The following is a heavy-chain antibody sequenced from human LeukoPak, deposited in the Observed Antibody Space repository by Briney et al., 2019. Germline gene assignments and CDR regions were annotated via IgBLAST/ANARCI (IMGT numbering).Heavy chain of an antibody. J-gene: IGHJ3*02. CDR1: GYSFTSYW. D-gene: IGHD2-21*02. CDR2: IYPGDSDT. V-gene: IGHV5-51*01. Sequence: GESLKISRKGSGYSFTSYWIGLVRQIPGKGLEWMGIIYPGDSDTIYSPSYQGPVTISADKSISTAYLQWSILKGSDTAMYSCARHTMAPYCGGDCPPNDAFDIWGQGTMVTVSS. CDR3: ARHTMAPYCGGDCPPNDAFDI.